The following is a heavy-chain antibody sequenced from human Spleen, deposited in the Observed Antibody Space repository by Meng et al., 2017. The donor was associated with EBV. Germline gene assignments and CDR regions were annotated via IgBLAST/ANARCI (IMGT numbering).Heavy chain of an antibody. CDR2: INHSGST. D-gene: IGHD4-23*01. Sequence: QVQPKTWGPGLLMPSESLSLTCAVYSGSFSDNYWSWIRQPPGKGLERIGEINHSGSTNYHPSLKSRITISIGTSRNQFSLRLSSVTAADTAIYYCARGVRWLRSNFDYWGQGTLVTVSS. CDR3: ARGVRWLRSNFDY. CDR1: SGSFSDNY. V-gene: IGHV4-34*02. J-gene: IGHJ4*02.